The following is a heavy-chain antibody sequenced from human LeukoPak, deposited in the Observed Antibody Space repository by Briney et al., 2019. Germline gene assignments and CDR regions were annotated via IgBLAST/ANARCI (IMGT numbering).Heavy chain of an antibody. CDR3: ALIAVAGTIGY. CDR2: FYYSGST. CDR1: GGSISSSSYY. V-gene: IGHV4-39*07. J-gene: IGHJ4*02. D-gene: IGHD6-19*01. Sequence: PSETLSLTCTVSGGSISSSSYYWGWIRQPPGKGLAWIGNFYYSGSTYYNPSLKSRVTISVDTSKNQFSLKLSSVTAADTAVYYCALIAVAGTIGYWGQGTLVTVSS.